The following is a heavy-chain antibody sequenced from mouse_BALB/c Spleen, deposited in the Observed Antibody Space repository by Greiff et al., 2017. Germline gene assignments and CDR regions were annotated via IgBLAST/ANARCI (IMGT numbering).Heavy chain of an antibody. CDR3: TRDQTGTKGYFDY. J-gene: IGHJ2*01. Sequence: EVQLVESGGGLVKPGGSLKLSCAASGFTFSSYTMSWVRQTPEKRLEWVATISSGGSYTYYPDSVKGRFTISRDNAKNTLYLQMSSLKSEDTAMYYCTRDQTGTKGYFDYWGQGTTLTVSS. CDR2: ISSGGSYT. CDR1: GFTFSSYT. V-gene: IGHV5-6-4*01. D-gene: IGHD4-1*01.